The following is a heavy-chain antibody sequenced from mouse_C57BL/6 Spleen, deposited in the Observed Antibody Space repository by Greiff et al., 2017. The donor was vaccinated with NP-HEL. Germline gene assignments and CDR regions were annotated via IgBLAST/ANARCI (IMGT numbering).Heavy chain of an antibody. D-gene: IGHD2-2*01. Sequence: EVQVVESGGDLVKPGGSLKLSCAASGFTFSSYGMSWVRQTPDKRLEWVATISSGGSYTYYPDSVKGRFTISRDNAKNTLYLQMSSLKSEDTAMYYCARQGGYDGFDYWGQGTTLTVSS. CDR2: ISSGGSYT. CDR1: GFTFSSYG. CDR3: ARQGGYDGFDY. J-gene: IGHJ2*01. V-gene: IGHV5-6*01.